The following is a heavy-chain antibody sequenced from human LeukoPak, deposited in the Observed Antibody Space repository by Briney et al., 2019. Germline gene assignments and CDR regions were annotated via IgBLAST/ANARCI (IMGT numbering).Heavy chain of an antibody. CDR3: ATGYYEPFEK. D-gene: IGHD3-22*01. V-gene: IGHV4-59*01. J-gene: IGHJ4*02. Sequence: SETLSLTCTVSGGSISSYYWNWIRQPPGKGPEWIGCVSDTGTTKYNPAFKSRVTISVDTSKNQFSLKLTSVTAADTAVYFCATGYYEPFEKWGQGTLVSVSS. CDR1: GGSISSYY. CDR2: VSDTGTT.